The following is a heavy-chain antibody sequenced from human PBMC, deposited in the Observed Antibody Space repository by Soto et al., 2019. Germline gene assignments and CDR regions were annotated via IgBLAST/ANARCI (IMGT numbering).Heavy chain of an antibody. CDR2: INAGNGNT. Sequence: ASVKVSCKASGYTFTSYAMHWVRQAPGQRLEWMGWINAGNGNTKYSQKFQGRVTITRDTSASTAYMELSSLRSEGTAVYYCAREEQWVYGLDGWGQGTTVTVAS. V-gene: IGHV1-3*01. D-gene: IGHD6-19*01. J-gene: IGHJ6*02. CDR1: GYTFTSYA. CDR3: AREEQWVYGLDG.